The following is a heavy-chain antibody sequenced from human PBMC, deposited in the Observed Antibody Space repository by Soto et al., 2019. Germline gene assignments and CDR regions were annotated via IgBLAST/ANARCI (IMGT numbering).Heavy chain of an antibody. CDR2: ISGNGIST. CDR3: ARDAIAMVRGTNNWFDP. Sequence: EVQLLESGGGLVQPGGSLRLSCAASGFTFSNHAMSWVRQAPGKGLEWVSAISGNGISTYYADSVRGRFTISRDNSKNTLYLQMTRRRADATAVYYCARDAIAMVRGTNNWFDPWGQGTLVTVST. D-gene: IGHD3-10*01. J-gene: IGHJ5*02. CDR1: GFTFSNHA. V-gene: IGHV3-23*01.